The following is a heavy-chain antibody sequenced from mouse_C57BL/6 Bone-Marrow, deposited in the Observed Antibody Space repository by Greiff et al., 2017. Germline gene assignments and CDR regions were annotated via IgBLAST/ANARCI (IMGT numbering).Heavy chain of an antibody. V-gene: IGHV14-3*01. J-gene: IGHJ4*01. D-gene: IGHD2-5*01. Sequence: EVQLQQSVAELVRPGASVKLSCTASGFNIKNNYMHWVKQRPEQGLEWIGRIDPANGNTKYAPKFQGKATITADTSSNTAYLQLSSLTSEDTAIYYGATSYYRNYDAMDYWGQGTSVPVSS. CDR3: ATSYYRNYDAMDY. CDR1: GFNIKNNY. CDR2: IDPANGNT.